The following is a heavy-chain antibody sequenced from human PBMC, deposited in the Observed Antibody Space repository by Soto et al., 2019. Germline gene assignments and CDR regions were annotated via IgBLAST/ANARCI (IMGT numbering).Heavy chain of an antibody. J-gene: IGHJ5*02. CDR1: GGSISSYY. V-gene: IGHV4-59*01. CDR2: IYYSGST. Sequence: QVQLQESGPGLVKPSETLSLTCTVSGGSISSYYWSWIRQPPGKGLEWIGYIYYSGSTNYNPSLKSRVTISVDTSKNQFSLKLSSVTAADTAVYYCAVFIGLRFDPWGQGTLLTVSS. D-gene: IGHD1-26*01. CDR3: AVFIGLRFDP.